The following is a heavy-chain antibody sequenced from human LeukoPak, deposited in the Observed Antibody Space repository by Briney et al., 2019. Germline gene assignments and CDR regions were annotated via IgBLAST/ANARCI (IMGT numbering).Heavy chain of an antibody. Sequence: ASVRVSCKASGYTFSGYYISWVRQAPGQGFEWMGWINPKSGDTKYSQRFQGRVTMTRDTSISTVYMELSRLTSDDTAVYLCARDPSWKYYLDYWGQGTLVTVSS. CDR2: INPKSGDT. D-gene: IGHD1-1*01. J-gene: IGHJ4*02. CDR3: ARDPSWKYYLDY. CDR1: GYTFSGYY. V-gene: IGHV1-2*02.